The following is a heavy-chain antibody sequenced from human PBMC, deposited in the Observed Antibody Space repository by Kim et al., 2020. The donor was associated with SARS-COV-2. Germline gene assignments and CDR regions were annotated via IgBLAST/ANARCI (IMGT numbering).Heavy chain of an antibody. CDR3: AKGRLISVAGPLDF. V-gene: IGHV3-9*01. Sequence: SLRLSCVASGFTFGDYAMFWVRQAPGKGLEWVSSINWDTSSIAYADSVKGRFAMSRDNAKNSLHLQMDSLRTEDTALYYCAKGRLISVAGPLDFWGQGTLVTVSS. D-gene: IGHD6-19*01. J-gene: IGHJ4*02. CDR1: GFTFGDYA. CDR2: INWDTSSI.